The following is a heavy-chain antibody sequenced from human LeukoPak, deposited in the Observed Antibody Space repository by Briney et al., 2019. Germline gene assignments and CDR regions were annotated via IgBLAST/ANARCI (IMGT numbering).Heavy chain of an antibody. Sequence: PSETLSLTCAVYGGSFSGYYWSWIRQPPGKGLEWIGEINHSGSTNYNPSLKSRVTISVDTSKNQFSLKLSSVTAAGTAVYYCAREKGRITMVRGVRAFDYWGQGTLVTVSS. J-gene: IGHJ4*02. CDR2: INHSGST. CDR3: AREKGRITMVRGVRAFDY. V-gene: IGHV4-34*01. CDR1: GGSFSGYY. D-gene: IGHD3-10*01.